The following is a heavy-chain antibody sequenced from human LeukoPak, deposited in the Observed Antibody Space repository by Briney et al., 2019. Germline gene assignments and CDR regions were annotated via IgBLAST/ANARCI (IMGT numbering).Heavy chain of an antibody. J-gene: IGHJ6*03. V-gene: IGHV3-23*01. CDR3: ARAPGSSWYWSSYYYYYMDV. D-gene: IGHD6-13*01. CDR1: GFTFSDYA. CDR2: ISGSGRST. Sequence: PGGSLRLSCVASGFTFSDYAMTWVRQAPGKGLEWVSAISGSGRSTYYADSVKGRFTISRDNAKNSLYLQMNSLRAEDTAVYYCARAPGSSWYWSSYYYYYMDVWGKGTTVTISS.